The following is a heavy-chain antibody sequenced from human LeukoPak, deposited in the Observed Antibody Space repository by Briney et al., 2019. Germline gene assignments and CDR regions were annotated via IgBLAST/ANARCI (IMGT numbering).Heavy chain of an antibody. CDR3: AKEPLPHGYSFYFDF. CDR1: GFTFSSYS. V-gene: IGHV3-23*01. D-gene: IGHD5-18*01. Sequence: GGSLRLSCAASGFTFSSYSLSLVRQAPGKGLEWVSSVSGSGFTTYYADSVKGRFTISRDNSKNTLYLQMNSLRAEDTAVYYCAKEPLPHGYSFYFDFWGQGTLVTVSS. CDR2: VSGSGFTT. J-gene: IGHJ4*02.